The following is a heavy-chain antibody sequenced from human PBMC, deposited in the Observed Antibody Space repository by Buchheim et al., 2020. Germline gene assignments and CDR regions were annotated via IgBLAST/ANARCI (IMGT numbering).Heavy chain of an antibody. Sequence: EVQLVESGGGLVKPGGSLRLSCAASGFTFSNAWMNWVRQAPGKGLEWVGRIKSKTDGGTTDYAAPVKGRFTISRDDSKNTLYLQMNSLKTEDTAVYYCTTEDCSGGSCYSYAVTTDWYYGMDVWGQGTT. CDR3: TTEDCSGGSCYSYAVTTDWYYGMDV. CDR2: IKSKTDGGTT. V-gene: IGHV3-15*07. CDR1: GFTFSNAW. D-gene: IGHD2-15*01. J-gene: IGHJ6*02.